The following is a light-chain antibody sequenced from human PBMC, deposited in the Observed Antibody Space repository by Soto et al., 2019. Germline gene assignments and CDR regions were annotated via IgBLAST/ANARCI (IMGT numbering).Light chain of an antibody. CDR2: GAS. V-gene: IGKV3-20*01. CDR1: QSVSSSY. Sequence: EIVLTQSPGTLSLSPGERATLSCRASQSVSSSYLAWYQQKPGQAPGLLIYGASSRATGIPDRFSGSGSGTGFTLTISRLEPEDFAVYYCQQYGSSPPRFTFGPGTKVDVK. CDR3: QQYGSSPPRFT. J-gene: IGKJ3*01.